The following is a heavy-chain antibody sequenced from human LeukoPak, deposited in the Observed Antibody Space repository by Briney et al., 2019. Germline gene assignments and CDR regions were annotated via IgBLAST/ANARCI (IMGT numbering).Heavy chain of an antibody. Sequence: SETLSLTCAVSGGSISSSHHYWGWIRQPPGKGLEWIGSIYSSGSTYYNSSLRTQVTISVDKSKNQFSLKLTSVTAADTAVYYCARVIRTTGYYSNPKSGSFDFWGQGTLVTVSS. CDR1: GGSISSSHHY. V-gene: IGHV4-39*01. CDR2: IYSSGST. D-gene: IGHD3-9*01. J-gene: IGHJ4*02. CDR3: ARVIRTTGYYSNPKSGSFDF.